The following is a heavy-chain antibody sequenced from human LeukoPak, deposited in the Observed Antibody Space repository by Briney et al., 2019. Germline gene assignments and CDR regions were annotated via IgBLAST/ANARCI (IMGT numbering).Heavy chain of an antibody. V-gene: IGHV3-30-3*01. CDR1: GFTFSSYA. CDR2: ISYDGSNK. J-gene: IGHJ4*02. D-gene: IGHD3-22*01. CDR3: ARDHRREDYYDSSGYYPY. Sequence: GRSLRLSCAASGFTFSSYAMHWVRQAPGKGLEWVAVISYDGSNKYYADSVKGRFTISRDNSKNTLYLQMNSLRAEDTAVYYCARDHRREDYYDSSGYYPYWGQGTLVTVSS.